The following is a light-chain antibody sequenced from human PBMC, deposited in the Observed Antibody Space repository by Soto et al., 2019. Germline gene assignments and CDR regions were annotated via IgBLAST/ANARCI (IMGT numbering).Light chain of an antibody. CDR3: QQYGSSGT. CDR2: GAS. Sequence: EIVMTQSPATLSVSPWERATLSCRASQSVSSNLAWYQQKPGQAPRLLIYGASTRATGIPDMFSGSGSGTYFPLTISRLEPEDFAVYYCQQYGSSGTFGQGTKVDI. CDR1: QSVSSN. J-gene: IGKJ1*01. V-gene: IGKV3-20*01.